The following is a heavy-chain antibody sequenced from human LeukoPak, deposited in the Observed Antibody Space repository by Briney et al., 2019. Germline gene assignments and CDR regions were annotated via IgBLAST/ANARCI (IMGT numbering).Heavy chain of an antibody. CDR2: INCNGGST. Sequence: GTGGSLGLSCAASGFTFGDYGMSWVCQAPGKGLEWVSCINCNGGSTGYADSVKSRFTISRDNAKNSLYLQMNSLRAEDTALYYCARDGDSSSWRYYYGMDVWGQGTTVTVSS. V-gene: IGHV3-20*04. CDR3: ARDGDSSSWRYYYGMDV. D-gene: IGHD6-13*01. J-gene: IGHJ6*02. CDR1: GFTFGDYG.